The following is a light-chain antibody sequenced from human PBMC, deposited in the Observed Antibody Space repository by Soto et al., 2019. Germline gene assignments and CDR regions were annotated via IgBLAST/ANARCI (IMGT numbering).Light chain of an antibody. CDR2: DAS. CDR3: QQSYSTLLT. J-gene: IGKJ4*01. CDR1: QSISSW. Sequence: IQMTQSPSTLSASVGDRVTITCRASQSISSWLAWYQQKPGKAPKLLIYDASSLESGVPSRFSGSGSGTEFTLTISSLQPDDFATYYCQQSYSTLLTFGGRTKVDI. V-gene: IGKV1-5*01.